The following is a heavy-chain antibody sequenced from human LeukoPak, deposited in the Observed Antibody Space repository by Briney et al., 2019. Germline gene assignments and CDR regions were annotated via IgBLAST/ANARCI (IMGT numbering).Heavy chain of an antibody. CDR3: ARRYCSSTSCYVYWFDP. D-gene: IGHD2-2*01. Sequence: SETLSLTCAVYGGSLSGYYWGWIRQPPRKGLEWIGEINHSGSTNYNPSLKRRVAISVDTSKNQFSLKLSSVTAADTAVYYCARRYCSSTSCYVYWFDPWGQGTLVTVSS. CDR1: GGSLSGYY. V-gene: IGHV4-34*01. CDR2: INHSGST. J-gene: IGHJ5*02.